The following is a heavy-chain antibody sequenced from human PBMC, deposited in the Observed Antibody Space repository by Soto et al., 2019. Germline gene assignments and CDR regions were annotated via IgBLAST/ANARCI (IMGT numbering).Heavy chain of an antibody. CDR2: ISAYNGNT. J-gene: IGHJ4*02. CDR3: AREPSGSYFGRRYYFDY. D-gene: IGHD1-26*01. CDR1: GYTFTSYC. Sequence: ASVKVSCKASGYTFTSYCMSWVRQAPGQGLEWMGWISAYNGNTNYAQKLQGRVTMTTDTSTSTAYMELRSLRSDDTAVYYCAREPSGSYFGRRYYFDYWGQGTLVTVSS. V-gene: IGHV1-18*01.